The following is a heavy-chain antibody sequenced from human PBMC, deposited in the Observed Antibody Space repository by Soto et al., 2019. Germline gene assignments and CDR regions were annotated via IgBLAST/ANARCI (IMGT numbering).Heavy chain of an antibody. CDR2: ISAYNGNT. CDR3: ARDKLKIVVVVAASLYYYYGMDV. Sequence: GASVKVSCKASGYTFTSYGIGWVRQAPGQGLEWMGWISAYNGNTNYAQKLQGRVTMTTDTSTSTAYMELRSLRSDDTAVYYCARDKLKIVVVVAASLYYYYGMDVWGQGTTVTVSS. J-gene: IGHJ6*02. CDR1: GYTFTSYG. V-gene: IGHV1-18*04. D-gene: IGHD2-15*01.